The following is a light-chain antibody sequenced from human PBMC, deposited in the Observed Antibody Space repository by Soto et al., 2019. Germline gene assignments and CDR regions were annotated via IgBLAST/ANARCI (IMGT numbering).Light chain of an antibody. V-gene: IGKV3-11*01. CDR2: DAS. J-gene: IGKJ1*01. Sequence: EIVLTQSPATLSLSPGERATLSCRASQSVSRYLAWYQQKPGQAPRLLIYDASNRATGIPARFSGSGSGTDLTLTIISLEPEDFAVYYCQQRSNWSLTFGQGTKVEIK. CDR1: QSVSRY. CDR3: QQRSNWSLT.